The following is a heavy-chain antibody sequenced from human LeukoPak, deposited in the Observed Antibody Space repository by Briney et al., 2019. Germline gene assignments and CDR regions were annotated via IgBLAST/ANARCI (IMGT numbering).Heavy chain of an antibody. D-gene: IGHD2-15*01. V-gene: IGHV3-30*04. CDR2: ISYHGRDQ. J-gene: IGHJ4*02. CDR1: GFTFSNYA. CDR3: ARQDCSGGSCYLDY. Sequence: PGGSLRLSCAASGFTFSNYAMHWVRQAPGKGLDWVAVISYHGRDQFYADSVKGRFTISRDSSKNTLYLQMNSLRTEDTAVYYCARQDCSGGSCYLDYWGQGTLVTVSS.